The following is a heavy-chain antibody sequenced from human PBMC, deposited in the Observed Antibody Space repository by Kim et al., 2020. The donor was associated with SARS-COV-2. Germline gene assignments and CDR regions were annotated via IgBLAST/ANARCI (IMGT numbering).Heavy chain of an antibody. Sequence: NYNPSLKSRVTISVDTSKNQFSLKLSSVTAADTAVYYCARVELDYYGMDVWGQGTTVTVSS. CDR3: ARVELDYYGMDV. V-gene: IGHV4-59*01. J-gene: IGHJ6*02. D-gene: IGHD1-1*01.